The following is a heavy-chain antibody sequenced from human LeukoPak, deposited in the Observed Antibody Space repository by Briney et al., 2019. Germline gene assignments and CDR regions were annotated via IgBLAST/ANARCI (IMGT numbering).Heavy chain of an antibody. D-gene: IGHD2-15*01. J-gene: IGHJ6*02. V-gene: IGHV3-23*01. Sequence: GKSLRLSCAASGFSFSNYAMSWVRQAPGKGLEWVSAISGSGGSTYYADSVKGRFTISRDNAKNTLYLQMNTLRAEDTAVYYCARWGLGYFMDAWGQGTTVTVSS. CDR1: GFSFSNYA. CDR3: ARWGLGYFMDA. CDR2: ISGSGGST.